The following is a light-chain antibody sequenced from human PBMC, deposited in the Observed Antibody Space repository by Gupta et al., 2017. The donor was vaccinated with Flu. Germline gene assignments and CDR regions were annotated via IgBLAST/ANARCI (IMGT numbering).Light chain of an antibody. CDR3: QQSYSTPLFT. CDR1: QSISSY. V-gene: IGKV1-39*01. J-gene: IGKJ3*01. CDR2: AAS. Sequence: DIQMTQYPSSLSASVGDRVTITCRASQSISSYLNWYQQKPGKAPKLLIYAASSLQSGVPSRFSGSGYGTDFTLTISSLQPEDFATYYCQQSYSTPLFTFGPGTKVDIK.